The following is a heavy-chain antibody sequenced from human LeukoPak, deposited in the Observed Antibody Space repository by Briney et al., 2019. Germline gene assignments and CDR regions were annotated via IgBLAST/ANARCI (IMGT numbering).Heavy chain of an antibody. CDR2: IRTKANSYAT. CDR3: TTSYSGNSWYDWFGP. V-gene: IGHV3-73*01. D-gene: IGHD6-13*01. Sequence: GSLRLSCAASGFTFSDSAMHWVRQASGKGLEWVGLIRTKANSYATAYAASVTGRFTISRDDSKDTSYLQMNSLKTEDTALYFCTTSYSGNSWYDWFGPWGQGTLVTVSS. J-gene: IGHJ5*02. CDR1: GFTFSDSA.